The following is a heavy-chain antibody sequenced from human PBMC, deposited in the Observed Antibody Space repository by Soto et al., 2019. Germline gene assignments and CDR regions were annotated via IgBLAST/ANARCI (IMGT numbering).Heavy chain of an antibody. D-gene: IGHD3-10*01. CDR1: VGSISIGGYY. J-gene: IGHJ5*02. CDR2: IYYSGST. Sequence: SETLSVTCTVSVGSISIGGYYWSWIRQHRGKGMEWIGYIYYSGSTYYNPSLKSRVTISVDTSKNQFSLKLSSVTAAETAVYYCARDLGTYYYGSGSYYHQGGWFDPWGQGTLVTVSS. CDR3: ARDLGTYYYGSGSYYHQGGWFDP. V-gene: IGHV4-31*03.